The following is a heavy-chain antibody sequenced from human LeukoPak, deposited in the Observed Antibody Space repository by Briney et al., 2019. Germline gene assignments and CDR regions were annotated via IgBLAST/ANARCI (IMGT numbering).Heavy chain of an antibody. J-gene: IGHJ3*02. CDR2: IYNSGST. CDR3: ARATGSGSYRLNAFDI. V-gene: IGHV4-59*01. CDR1: GGSISSYY. D-gene: IGHD3-10*01. Sequence: SETLSLTCTVSGGSISSYYWSWIRQPPGKGLEWIGYIYNSGSTNYNPSLKSRVTISVDTSKNQFSLKLSSVTAADTAVYYCARATGSGSYRLNAFDIWGQGTMVTVSS.